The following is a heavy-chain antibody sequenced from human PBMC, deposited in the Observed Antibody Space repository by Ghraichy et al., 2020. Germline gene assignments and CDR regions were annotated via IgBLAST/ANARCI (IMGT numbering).Heavy chain of an antibody. CDR3: ARLGRGDSYFLNYYYYGMDV. CDR2: IYYSGST. CDR1: GGSISSYY. Sequence: SETLSLTCTVSGGSISSYYWSWIQQPPGKGLEWIGYIYYSGSTNYNPSLKSRVTISVDTSKNQFSLKLSSVTAADTAVYYCARLGRGDSYFLNYYYYGMDVWGQGTTVTVSS. V-gene: IGHV4-59*01. D-gene: IGHD2-21*02. J-gene: IGHJ6*02.